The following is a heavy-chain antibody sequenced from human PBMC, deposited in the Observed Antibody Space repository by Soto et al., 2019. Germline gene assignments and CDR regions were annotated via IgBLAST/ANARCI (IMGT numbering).Heavy chain of an antibody. CDR2: IYHTGGR. Sequence: PSETLSLTCFVSGDSINNTYWWSWVRQAPGKGLEWIGEIYHTGGRSYMPSLRGRITLSVDTSKSQFSLKLTSVTAADTAVYYCARGEDAFFYYGLDVWGQGITVTVSS. J-gene: IGHJ6*02. CDR1: GDSINNTYW. V-gene: IGHV4-4*02. CDR3: ARGEDAFFYYGLDV.